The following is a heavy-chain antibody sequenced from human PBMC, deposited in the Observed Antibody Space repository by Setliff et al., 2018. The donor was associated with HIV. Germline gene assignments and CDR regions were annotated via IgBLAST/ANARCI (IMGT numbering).Heavy chain of an antibody. D-gene: IGHD3-22*01. CDR1: GGSISSGTYY. J-gene: IGHJ4*02. Sequence: SETLSLTCTVSGGSISSGTYYWTWIRQHPGKGLEWIGYIYHSGSTYYDPSLKSRLTISVDTSKNQFSLKLGSVTAADTAFYYCARAFYYDSSVDHWGQGTLVTVSS. V-gene: IGHV4-31*03. CDR3: ARAFYYDSSVDH. CDR2: IYHSGST.